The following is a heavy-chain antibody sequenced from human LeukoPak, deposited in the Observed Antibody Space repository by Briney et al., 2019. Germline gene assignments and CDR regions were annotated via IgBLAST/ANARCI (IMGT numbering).Heavy chain of an antibody. CDR3: AREVVGATSGDY. D-gene: IGHD1-26*01. CDR2: ISRSSSYI. CDR1: GFTFSSYS. Sequence: KPGGSLRLSCAASGFTFSSYSMNWVRQAPGKGLEWVSSISRSSSYIYYADSVKGRFTISRDNAKNSLYLQMNSLRAEDTAMYYCAREVVGATSGDYWGQGTLVTVSS. J-gene: IGHJ4*02. V-gene: IGHV3-21*01.